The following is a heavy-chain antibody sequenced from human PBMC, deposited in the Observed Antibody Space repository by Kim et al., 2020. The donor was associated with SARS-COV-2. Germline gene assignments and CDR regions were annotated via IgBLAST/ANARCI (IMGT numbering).Heavy chain of an antibody. CDR3: AKDTTLAIWASNYYYYMDA. V-gene: IGHV3-9*01. Sequence: KGRFTISSDNAKNSLYLQMNSLRAEDTALYYCAKDTTLAIWASNYYYYMDAWGKGTTVTVSS. J-gene: IGHJ6*03. D-gene: IGHD2-21*01.